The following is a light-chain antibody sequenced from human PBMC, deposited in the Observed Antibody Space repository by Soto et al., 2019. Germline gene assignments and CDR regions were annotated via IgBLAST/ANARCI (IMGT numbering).Light chain of an antibody. V-gene: IGKV1D-13*01. CDR3: QQFNDFPLT. CDR1: QDISTA. Sequence: IQLTQSPSSLSASVGDRVTITCRAGQDISTALAWYQQKPGKAPKLLLYDASSLDAGVPSRFSGSGSGTDFTLSITSLRPEDFATYYCQQFNDFPLTFGGGTKVQIK. CDR2: DAS. J-gene: IGKJ4*01.